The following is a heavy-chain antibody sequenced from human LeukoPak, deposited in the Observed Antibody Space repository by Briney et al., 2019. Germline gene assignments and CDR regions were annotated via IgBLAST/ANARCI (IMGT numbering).Heavy chain of an antibody. CDR2: IYYSGST. CDR1: GGSISSGGYY. Sequence: SETLSLTCTVSGGSISSGGYYWSWIRQHPGKGLEWIGYIYYSGSTYYNPSLKSRFTISVDTSKNQFSLKLSSVTAADTAVYYCARAQIAARSFDYWGQGTLVTVSS. J-gene: IGHJ4*02. D-gene: IGHD6-6*01. CDR3: ARAQIAARSFDY. V-gene: IGHV4-31*03.